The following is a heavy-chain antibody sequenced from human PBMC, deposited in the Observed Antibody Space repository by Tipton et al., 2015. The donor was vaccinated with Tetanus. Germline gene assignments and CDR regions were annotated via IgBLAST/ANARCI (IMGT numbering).Heavy chain of an antibody. CDR1: GGPVSSSNW. V-gene: IGHV4-4*02. CDR3: SRTAVNWFDP. CDR2: IYYSGTT. D-gene: IGHD2-21*02. J-gene: IGHJ5*02. Sequence: TLSLTCDVSGGPVSSSNWWSWVRQAPGKGLEWIGEIYYSGTTNYNPSLKSRVTISTDKSKNQVSLRLRSVTAADTAFYYCSRTAVNWFDPWGPGILVTVSS.